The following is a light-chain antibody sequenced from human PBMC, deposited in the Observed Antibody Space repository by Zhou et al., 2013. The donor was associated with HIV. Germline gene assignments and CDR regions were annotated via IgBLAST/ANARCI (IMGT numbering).Light chain of an antibody. V-gene: IGKV3D-15*01. J-gene: IGKJ2*01. CDR1: QSVRNN. CDR2: GAS. CDR3: QQYASSPQT. Sequence: EIIMTQSPATLSVSPGERATLSCRASQSVRNNLAWYQQKPGQGPRLLVYGASTRATGIPDRFTGSGSGTDFTLTFTTLGPEDSAVYYCQQYASSPQTFGQGTKVEIK.